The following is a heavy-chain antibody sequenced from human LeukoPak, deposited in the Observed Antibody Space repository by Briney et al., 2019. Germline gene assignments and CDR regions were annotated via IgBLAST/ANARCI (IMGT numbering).Heavy chain of an antibody. J-gene: IGHJ6*02. CDR1: GFNFKYVW. CDR2: IRTKIEGETR. D-gene: IGHD1-26*01. V-gene: IGHV3-15*01. Sequence: GGSLRLSCAASGFNFKYVWMSWVRQVPGKGLEWVGRIRTKIEGETRDYPAPVKGRFIISRDDSKTTLYLQMNGLKTEDSAVYYCTTERNWELLRPYGLDIWGQGTTVIVSS. CDR3: TTERNWELLRPYGLDI.